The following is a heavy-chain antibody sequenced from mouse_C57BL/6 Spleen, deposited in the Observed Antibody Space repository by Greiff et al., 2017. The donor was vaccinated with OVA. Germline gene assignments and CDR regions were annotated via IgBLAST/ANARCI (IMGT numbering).Heavy chain of an antibody. CDR1: GYTFTSYT. CDR3: AEWSYYYGSSFDY. V-gene: IGHV1-4*01. CDR2: INPSSGYT. D-gene: IGHD1-1*01. Sequence: VKLQESGAELARPGASVKMSCKASGYTFTSYTMHWVKQRPGQGLEWIGYINPSSGYTKYNQKFKDKATLTADKSSSTAYMQLSSLTSEDSAVYYCAEWSYYYGSSFDYWGQGTTLTVSS. J-gene: IGHJ2*01.